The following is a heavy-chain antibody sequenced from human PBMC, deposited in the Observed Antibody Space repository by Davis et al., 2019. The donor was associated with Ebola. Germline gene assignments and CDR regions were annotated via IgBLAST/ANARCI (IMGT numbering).Heavy chain of an antibody. CDR3: ASFPLMVQGVWGNWFDP. CDR1: GGTFSSYA. D-gene: IGHD3-10*01. V-gene: IGHV1-69*13. CDR2: IIPIFGTA. J-gene: IGHJ5*02. Sequence: AASVKVSCKASGGTFSSYAISWVRQAPGQGLEWMGGIIPIFGTANYAQKFQGRVTITADESTSTAYMELSSLRSEDTAVYYCASFPLMVQGVWGNWFDPWGQGTLVTVSS.